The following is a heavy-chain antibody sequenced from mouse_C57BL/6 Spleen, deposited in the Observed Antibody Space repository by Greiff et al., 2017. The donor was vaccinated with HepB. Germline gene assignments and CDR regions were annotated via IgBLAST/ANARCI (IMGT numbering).Heavy chain of an antibody. Sequence: QVQLQQSGAELARPGASVKMSCKASGYTFTSYTMHWVKQRPGQGLEWIGYINPSSGYTKYNQKFKDKATLTADKSSSTAYMQLSSLTSEDSAVYYCARRGYDDYYAMDYWGQGTSVTVSS. CDR3: ARRGYDDYYAMDY. J-gene: IGHJ4*01. CDR1: GYTFTSYT. V-gene: IGHV1-4*01. D-gene: IGHD2-2*01. CDR2: INPSSGYT.